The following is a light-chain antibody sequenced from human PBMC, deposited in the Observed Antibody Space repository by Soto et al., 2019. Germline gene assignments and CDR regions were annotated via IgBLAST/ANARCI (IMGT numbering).Light chain of an antibody. Sequence: QSALAQPASVSGSPGQSITISCTGTSSDVGAYNSVSWYQQHPHRAPQVIIYKGTQRPSGGSNRFSGSTSGNAASLTISALQADDEADYFCCSSAPESTYVFVTGTKLTVL. CDR2: KGT. J-gene: IGLJ1*01. V-gene: IGLV2-23*01. CDR1: SSDVGAYNS. CDR3: CSSAPESTYV.